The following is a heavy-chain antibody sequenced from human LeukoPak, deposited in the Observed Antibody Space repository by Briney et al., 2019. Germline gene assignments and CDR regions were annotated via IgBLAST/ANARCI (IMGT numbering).Heavy chain of an antibody. D-gene: IGHD5-18*01. V-gene: IGHV3-30*03. J-gene: IGHJ3*02. CDR2: ISYDGSNK. CDR1: GFTFSSYG. CDR3: GRDPNCRISYGFGTFDI. Sequence: GRTLRLSCAASGFTFSSYGIHWVRQAPGKGLEWGAVISYDGSNKNYADSVKGRFTVSRDNSKNTLYLQMNSLRAEDTAVYYCGRDPNCRISYGFGTFDIWGQGTMVSVSS.